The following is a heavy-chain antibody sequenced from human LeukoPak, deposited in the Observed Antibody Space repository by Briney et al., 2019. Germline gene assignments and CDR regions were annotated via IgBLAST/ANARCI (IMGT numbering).Heavy chain of an antibody. CDR2: ITPSGGT. CDR1: GYTFTSYA. D-gene: IGHD5-24*01. J-gene: IGHJ4*02. Sequence: ASVKVSCKASGYTFTSYAMHWVRQAPGQGLEWMGWITPSGGTNYPQKFQGRAAITRDTPITTAYMDLSRLTSDDTAVYYCARDRYGDGFAHFDYWGQGALVTVSS. V-gene: IGHV1-2*02. CDR3: ARDRYGDGFAHFDY.